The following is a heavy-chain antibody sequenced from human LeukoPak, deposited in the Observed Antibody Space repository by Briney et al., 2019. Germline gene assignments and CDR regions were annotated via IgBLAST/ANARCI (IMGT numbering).Heavy chain of an antibody. Sequence: GGSLRLSCAVSGFSVSGYWMTWVRQAPGKGLEWVANIKQDGSEKNCVDSVKGRFTISRDNAENSLFLQMNSLRVEDTAVYYCAREWQGGIAAAGTRIEGDYWGQGTLVAVSS. J-gene: IGHJ4*02. CDR1: GFSVSGYW. CDR3: AREWQGGIAAAGTRIEGDY. CDR2: IKQDGSEK. D-gene: IGHD6-13*01. V-gene: IGHV3-7*01.